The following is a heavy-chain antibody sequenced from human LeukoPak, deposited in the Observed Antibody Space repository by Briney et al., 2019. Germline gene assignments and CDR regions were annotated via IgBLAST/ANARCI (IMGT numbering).Heavy chain of an antibody. CDR2: INPRGST. D-gene: IGHD2-15*01. V-gene: IGHV4-34*01. CDR1: GDSISGYY. Sequence: ASETLSLTCTVSGDSISGYYWSWFRQPPGKGLEWIGEINPRGSTIYNPSLKSRVTISVDTSKNQFSLNLSSVTAADTAVYYCAREPGYCSGGSCYGGWFDPWGQGTLVTVSS. CDR3: AREPGYCSGGSCYGGWFDP. J-gene: IGHJ5*02.